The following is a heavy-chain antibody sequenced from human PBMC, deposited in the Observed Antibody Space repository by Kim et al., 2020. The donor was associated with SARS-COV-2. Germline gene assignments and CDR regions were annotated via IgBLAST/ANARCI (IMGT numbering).Heavy chain of an antibody. D-gene: IGHD4-17*01. V-gene: IGHV3-49*02. Sequence: AGSVKGRFTISRDDSKSIAYRPMNSLKTEDTAVYYCTRGLALTTFYFDYWGQGTLVTVSS. CDR3: TRGLALTTFYFDY. J-gene: IGHJ4*02.